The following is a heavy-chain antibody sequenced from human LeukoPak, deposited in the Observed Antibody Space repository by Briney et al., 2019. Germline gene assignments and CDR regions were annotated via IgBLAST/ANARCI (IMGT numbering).Heavy chain of an antibody. J-gene: IGHJ4*02. D-gene: IGHD4-17*01. Sequence: GGSLRLSCAASGFTFSSYGMHWVRQAPGKGLEWVAFIRYDGGNKYYADSVKGRFTISRDNSKNTLYLQMNSLRAEDTAVYYCAKHDYGDPNGFDYWGQGTLVTVSS. V-gene: IGHV3-30*02. CDR1: GFTFSSYG. CDR2: IRYDGGNK. CDR3: AKHDYGDPNGFDY.